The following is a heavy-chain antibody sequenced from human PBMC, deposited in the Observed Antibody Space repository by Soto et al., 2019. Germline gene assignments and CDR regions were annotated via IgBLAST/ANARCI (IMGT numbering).Heavy chain of an antibody. J-gene: IGHJ6*02. CDR3: ARRDCSSTSCYLKEDYYYYGMDV. CDR2: IYPGDSDT. V-gene: IGHV5-51*01. CDR1: GYSFTSYW. Sequence: PGESLKISCKGSGYSFTSYWIGWVRQMPGKGLEWMGIIYPGDSDTRYSPPFQGQVTISADKPISTAYLQWSSLKASDTAMYYCARRDCSSTSCYLKEDYYYYGMDVWGQGTTVTVSS. D-gene: IGHD2-2*01.